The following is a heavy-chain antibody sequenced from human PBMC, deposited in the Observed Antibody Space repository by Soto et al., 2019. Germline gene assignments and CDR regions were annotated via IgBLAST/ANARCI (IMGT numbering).Heavy chain of an antibody. J-gene: IGHJ6*02. CDR2: VYYSGNA. Sequence: QLQLQESGPGLVKPSETLSLTCSVSGGSISSTSHYWGWIRQPPGKGLEWIGSVYYSGNAHYNASLTGRVTISVDTCKNQFSLRLTAVTVADTAVYYCAILIYGMDVWGQGTTVTGSS. V-gene: IGHV4-39*01. CDR1: GGSISSTSHY. CDR3: AILIYGMDV.